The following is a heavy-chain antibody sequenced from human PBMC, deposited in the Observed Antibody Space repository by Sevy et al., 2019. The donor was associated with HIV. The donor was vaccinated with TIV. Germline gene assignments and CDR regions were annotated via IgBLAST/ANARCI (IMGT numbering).Heavy chain of an antibody. CDR1: GGSGGSISDYY. D-gene: IGHD2-15*01. CDR3: ARGGTSLFAP. CDR2: IYYSRST. Sequence: SETLSLTCSVSGGSGGSISDYYWSWIRQPPGEGLEWIGYIYYSRSTKFNPSLKSRVTISVDTSKNQFSLKLTSVTAADTAVYYCARGGTSLFAPWGQGTLVTVSS. V-gene: IGHV4-59*01. J-gene: IGHJ5*02.